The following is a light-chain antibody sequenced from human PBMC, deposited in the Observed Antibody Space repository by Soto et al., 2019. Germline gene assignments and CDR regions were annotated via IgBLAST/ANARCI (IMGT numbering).Light chain of an antibody. Sequence: QSALTQPASVSGSPGQSITISCTGTRSDVGGYNYVSWYQQHPGKAPKLMIYDVSNRPSGVSNRFSGSKSGNTASLTISGLQAEDEADYYCSSYTDSRTLLFGEGTKLTVL. J-gene: IGLJ2*01. V-gene: IGLV2-14*01. CDR3: SSYTDSRTLL. CDR2: DVS. CDR1: RSDVGGYNY.